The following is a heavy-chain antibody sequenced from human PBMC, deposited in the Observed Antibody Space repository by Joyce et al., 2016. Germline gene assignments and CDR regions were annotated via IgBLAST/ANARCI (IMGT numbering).Heavy chain of an antibody. Sequence: QVQLQQSGPGLVKPSQTVSLTCTVSGGSINIGSYYWSWIRQSAGKGLDWIGRAYTSGTTEYNPSYRSRVTISLDTSKNQCSLKLTSVTAADTAVYYCARYCSSTTCSFRAFDIWGQGTMVSVSS. CDR3: ARYCSSTTCSFRAFDI. D-gene: IGHD2-2*01. J-gene: IGHJ3*02. V-gene: IGHV4-61*02. CDR2: AYTSGTT. CDR1: GGSINIGSYY.